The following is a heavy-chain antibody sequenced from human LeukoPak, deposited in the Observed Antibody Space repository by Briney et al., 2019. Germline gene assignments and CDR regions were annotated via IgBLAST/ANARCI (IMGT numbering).Heavy chain of an antibody. J-gene: IGHJ4*02. V-gene: IGHV3-48*04. CDR1: GIIFSNYW. CDR3: ARVAINDYGDYFDY. Sequence: GGSLRLSCAASGIIFSNYWMHWVRQAPGKGLEWVSYISSSDSTIYYADSVKGRFTISRDNAKNSLYLQMNSLSAEDTAVYYCARVAINDYGDYFDYWGQGTLVTVSS. CDR2: ISSSDSTI. D-gene: IGHD4-17*01.